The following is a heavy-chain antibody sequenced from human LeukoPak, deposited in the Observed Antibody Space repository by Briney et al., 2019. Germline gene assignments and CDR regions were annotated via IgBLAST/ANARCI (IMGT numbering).Heavy chain of an antibody. Sequence: GGSLRLSCAASGFTFEDYGMSWVRQVPGKGLEWLSGINWNGGSTGYADSVKGRFTMSRDNAEKSLYLQMNSLRAEDTALCYCVRGQYCRGGSCYGWNWFDAWGQGTLVTVSS. V-gene: IGHV3-20*04. J-gene: IGHJ5*02. CDR3: VRGQYCRGGSCYGWNWFDA. CDR1: GFTFEDYG. D-gene: IGHD2-15*01. CDR2: INWNGGST.